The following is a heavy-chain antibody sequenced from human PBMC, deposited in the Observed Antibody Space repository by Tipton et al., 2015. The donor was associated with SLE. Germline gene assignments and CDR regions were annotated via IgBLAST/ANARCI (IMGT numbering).Heavy chain of an antibody. CDR2: TSHRGST. V-gene: IGHV4-38-2*02. CDR3: ATDQVLASGAYFDY. D-gene: IGHD7-27*01. J-gene: IGHJ4*02. CDR1: NSSITSSYY. Sequence: TLSLTCVVSNSSITSSYYWAWLRQPPGKGLEWIGTTSHRGSTYYHPSLRSRLIISVDTSRNQFSLKLTSVTAADTAVYYCATDQVLASGAYFDYWGQGALVTVSS.